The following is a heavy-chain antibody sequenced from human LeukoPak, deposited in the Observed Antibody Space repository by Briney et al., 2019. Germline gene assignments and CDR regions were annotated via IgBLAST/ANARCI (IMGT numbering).Heavy chain of an antibody. V-gene: IGHV3-9*01. D-gene: IGHD4-17*01. J-gene: IGHJ4*02. CDR3: AGGAKSTFDY. CDR2: ITWDSGSL. CDR1: GFTFDDYA. Sequence: PSGGSLRLSCAASGFTFDDYAMHWVRQAPGKGLEWVSGITWDSGSLGQADSVKGRFTISRDNAKNSLDLQMNSLRAEDTAVYYCAGGAKSTFDYWGQGTLVTVSS.